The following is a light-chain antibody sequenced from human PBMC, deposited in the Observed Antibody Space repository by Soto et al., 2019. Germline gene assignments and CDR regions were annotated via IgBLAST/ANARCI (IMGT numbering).Light chain of an antibody. V-gene: IGLV2-8*01. CDR3: SSYAGSTVL. CDR2: EVN. Sequence: QSVLTQPPSASGSPGQSVTISCTGTSSDVGGYNYVSWYQQHPGKAPKLMIYEVNQRPSGVPDRFSGSKSGNTASLTVSGLQAEDEADYYCSSYAGSTVLFGGGTKLTVL. J-gene: IGLJ2*01. CDR1: SSDVGGYNY.